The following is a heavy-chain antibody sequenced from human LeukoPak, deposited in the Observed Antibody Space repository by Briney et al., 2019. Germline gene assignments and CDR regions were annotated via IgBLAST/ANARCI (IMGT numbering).Heavy chain of an antibody. Sequence: SETLSLTCTVSGGSISNYYWTWIRQPPGKGLEWIGYIYYSGSTYYNPSLKSRVTISVDTSKNQFSLKLSSVTAADTAVYYCARRWGQSPYWGQGTLVTVSS. CDR1: GGSISNYY. CDR2: IYYSGST. D-gene: IGHD3-16*01. J-gene: IGHJ4*02. V-gene: IGHV4-59*08. CDR3: ARRWGQSPY.